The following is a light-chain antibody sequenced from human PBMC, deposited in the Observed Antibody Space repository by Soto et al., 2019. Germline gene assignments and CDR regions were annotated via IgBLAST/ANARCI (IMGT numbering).Light chain of an antibody. CDR3: HQYGSSPRT. J-gene: IGKJ1*01. V-gene: IGKV3-20*01. Sequence: EIVMTQSPATLSVSPGERATLSCRASQSVGSDYLAWYQQKPGQAPRILIFGASGRATGIPDRFSGSGSGTDFTLTITRLEPEDFAVYYCHQYGSSPRTFGQGTKVDIK. CDR1: QSVGSDY. CDR2: GAS.